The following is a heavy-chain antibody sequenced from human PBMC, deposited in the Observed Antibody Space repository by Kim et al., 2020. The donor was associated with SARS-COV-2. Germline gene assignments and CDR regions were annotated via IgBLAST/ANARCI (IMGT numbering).Heavy chain of an antibody. V-gene: IGHV3-64D*06. J-gene: IGHJ6*02. CDR1: GFTFSSYA. CDR3: VEATLGSGSYYNLNYYGMDV. Sequence: GGSLRLSCSASGFTFSSYAMHWVRQAPGKGLEYVSAISSNGGSTYYADSVKGRFTISRDNSKNTLYLQMSSLRAEDTAVYYCVEATLGSGSYYNLNYYGMDVWGQGTTVTVSS. D-gene: IGHD3-10*01. CDR2: ISSNGGST.